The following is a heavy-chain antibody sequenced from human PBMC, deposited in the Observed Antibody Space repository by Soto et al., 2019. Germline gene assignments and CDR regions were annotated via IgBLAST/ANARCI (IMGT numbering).Heavy chain of an antibody. CDR3: ARDLTRGYCSSTSCYNPYYYYGMDV. Sequence: ASVKVSCKASGYTFTSYYMHWVRQAPGQGLEWMGIINPSGGSTSYAQKFQGRVTMTRDTSTSTVYMELSSLRSEDTAVYYCARDLTRGYCSSTSCYNPYYYYGMDVWGQGTTVTVSS. D-gene: IGHD2-2*02. CDR1: GYTFTSYY. V-gene: IGHV1-46*01. J-gene: IGHJ6*02. CDR2: INPSGGST.